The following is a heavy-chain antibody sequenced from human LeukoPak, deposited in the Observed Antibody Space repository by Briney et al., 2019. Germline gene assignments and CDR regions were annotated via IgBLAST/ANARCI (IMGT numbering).Heavy chain of an antibody. CDR1: GYTFTGYY. CDR3: ARDALILSNYGMDV. J-gene: IGHJ6*02. D-gene: IGHD3-16*02. V-gene: IGHV1-2*02. CDR2: INPNSGGT. Sequence: ASVKVSCKASGYTFTGYYMHWVRQAPGQVLEWMGWINPNSGGTNYAQKFQGRVTMTRDTSISTAYMELSRLRSDDTAVYYCARDALILSNYGMDVWGQGTTVTVSS.